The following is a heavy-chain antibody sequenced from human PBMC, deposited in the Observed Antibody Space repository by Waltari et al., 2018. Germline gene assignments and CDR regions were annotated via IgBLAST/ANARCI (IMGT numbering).Heavy chain of an antibody. CDR1: GFTFSSYW. D-gene: IGHD3-10*01. CDR3: ARGLAITMVRGATWYYFDY. Sequence: EVQLVESGGGLVQPGGSRSLSCAASGFTFSSYWMSWVRQVPGQGLVWVANIKQDGSEKDYVNSVKGRFTISRDNAKNSLYLQMNSLRAEDTAVYYCARGLAITMVRGATWYYFDYWGQGTLVTVSS. J-gene: IGHJ4*02. CDR2: IKQDGSEK. V-gene: IGHV3-7*01.